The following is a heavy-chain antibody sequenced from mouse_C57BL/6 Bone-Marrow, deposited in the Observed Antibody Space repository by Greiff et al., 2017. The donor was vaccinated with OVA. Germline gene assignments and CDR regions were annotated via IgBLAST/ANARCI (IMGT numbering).Heavy chain of an antibody. V-gene: IGHV14-4*01. CDR2: IDPENGDT. J-gene: IGHJ2*01. CDR1: GFNIKDDY. Sequence: VQLQQSGAELVRPGASVKLSCTASGFNIKDDYMHWVKQRPEQGLEWIGWIDPENGDTEYASKFQGKATITADTSSNTAYLQLSSLTSEDTAVYYCTTRGSSYWGKGTTLTVSS. CDR3: TTRGSSY. D-gene: IGHD1-1*01.